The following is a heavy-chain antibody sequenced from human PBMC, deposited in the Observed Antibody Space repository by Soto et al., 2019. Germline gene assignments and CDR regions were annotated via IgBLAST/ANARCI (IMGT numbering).Heavy chain of an antibody. D-gene: IGHD3-22*01. CDR3: ARTYDSSGYVNEFDS. CDR1: GRSITSYY. CDR2: IYDNGIT. V-gene: IGHV4-59*12. Sequence: QVVLQESGPGLVKPSETLSLTCSVSGRSITSYYWSWVRQPPGKGLEWIGYIYDNGITSQNPSLKSRVTMSADTSQNQFSLKLTPGTGADTAVYYCARTYDSSGYVNEFDSSGQGILVTVAS. J-gene: IGHJ4*02.